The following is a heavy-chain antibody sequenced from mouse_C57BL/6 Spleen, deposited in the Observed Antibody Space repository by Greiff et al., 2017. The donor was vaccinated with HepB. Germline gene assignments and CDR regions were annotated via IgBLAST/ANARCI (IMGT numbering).Heavy chain of an antibody. CDR3: ARGFITTVGGYFDV. Sequence: VHVKQSGPELVKPGASVKISCKASGYSFTDYNMNWVKQSNGKSLEWIGVINPNYGTTSYNQKFKGKATLTVDQSSSTAYMQLNSLTSEDSAVYYCARGFITTVGGYFDVWGTGTTVTVSS. CDR2: INPNYGTT. D-gene: IGHD1-1*01. J-gene: IGHJ1*03. V-gene: IGHV1-39*01. CDR1: GYSFTDYN.